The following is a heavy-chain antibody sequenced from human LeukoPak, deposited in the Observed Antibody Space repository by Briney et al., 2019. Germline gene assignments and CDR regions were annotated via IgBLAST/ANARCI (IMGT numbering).Heavy chain of an antibody. CDR2: IGTAGDT. J-gene: IGHJ4*02. CDR3: ARTPPYGSGSYPFDY. V-gene: IGHV3-13*01. CDR1: GFTFSSYD. D-gene: IGHD3-10*01. Sequence: GGSLRLSCAASGFTFSSYDMHWVRQATGKGLEWVSAIGTAGDTYYPGSVKGRFTISRENAKDSLYLQMNSLRAGDTAVYYCARTPPYGSGSYPFDYWGQGTLVTVSS.